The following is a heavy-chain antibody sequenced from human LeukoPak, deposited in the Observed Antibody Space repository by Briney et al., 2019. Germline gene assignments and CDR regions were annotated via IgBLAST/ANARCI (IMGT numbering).Heavy chain of an antibody. CDR2: IWYDGSNK. CDR1: GFTFSSYG. Sequence: GGSLRLSCAASGFTFSSYGMHWVRQAPGKGLEWVAVIWYDGSNKYYADSVKGRFTISRDNSKNTLYLQMNSLRAEDTAVYYCARGGRIAVAGRVRNWFDPWGQGTLVTVSS. V-gene: IGHV3-33*01. D-gene: IGHD6-19*01. CDR3: ARGGRIAVAGRVRNWFDP. J-gene: IGHJ5*02.